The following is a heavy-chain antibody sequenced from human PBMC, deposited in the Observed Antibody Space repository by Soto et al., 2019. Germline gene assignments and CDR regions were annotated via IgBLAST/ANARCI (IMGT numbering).Heavy chain of an antibody. Sequence: PGGSLRLSCAASGFTFSSYAMSWVRQAPGKGLEWVSAISGSGGSTYYADSVKGRFTISRDNSKNTLYLQMNSLGAEDTAVYYCAKVGSSGWYPNYYYGMDVWGQGTTVTVSS. V-gene: IGHV3-23*01. CDR1: GFTFSSYA. D-gene: IGHD6-19*01. J-gene: IGHJ6*02. CDR2: ISGSGGST. CDR3: AKVGSSGWYPNYYYGMDV.